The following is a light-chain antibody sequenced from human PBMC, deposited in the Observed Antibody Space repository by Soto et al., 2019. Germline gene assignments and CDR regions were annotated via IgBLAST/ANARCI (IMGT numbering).Light chain of an antibody. V-gene: IGKV3-20*01. J-gene: IGKJ2*01. Sequence: EIVLTQSPGTLSLSPGERATLSCRASQSVTSSYLAWYRQKPGQAPRLLIHGASTRASGIPDRFSGSGSGTDFTLTISRREPEDFAVSYCQQYDRSPMYTFGQGTKLEIK. CDR3: QQYDRSPMYT. CDR1: QSVTSSY. CDR2: GAS.